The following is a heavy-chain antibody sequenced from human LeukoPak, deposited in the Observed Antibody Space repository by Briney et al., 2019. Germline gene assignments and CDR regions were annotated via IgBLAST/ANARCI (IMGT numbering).Heavy chain of an antibody. CDR1: GYTFTRYD. CDR2: MNPNSGNT. CDR3: ARDGDYGPFTDY. J-gene: IGHJ4*02. D-gene: IGHD4-17*01. Sequence: ASVKDSCKASGYTFTRYDINWVRQATGQGLEWMGWMNPNSGNTGYAQKFQGRVTMTRNTSISTAYMELSSLRSEDTAVYYCARDGDYGPFTDYWGQGTLVTVSS. V-gene: IGHV1-8*01.